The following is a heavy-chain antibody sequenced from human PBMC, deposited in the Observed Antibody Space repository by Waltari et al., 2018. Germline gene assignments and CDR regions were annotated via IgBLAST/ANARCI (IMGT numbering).Heavy chain of an antibody. V-gene: IGHV3-7*01. J-gene: IGHJ4*02. CDR1: GFIFSRYW. Sequence: EVQLVESGGGLVQPGGSLTLSCAASGFIFSRYWMSWVRQAPGKGPEWVANMNEDGSYIYYVDSVKGRFSISRDNAKNSLYLQMNSLRADDTAIYYCARDMGFYTNYVAYWGQGTLVTVSS. D-gene: IGHD3-10*01. CDR2: MNEDGSYI. CDR3: ARDMGFYTNYVAY.